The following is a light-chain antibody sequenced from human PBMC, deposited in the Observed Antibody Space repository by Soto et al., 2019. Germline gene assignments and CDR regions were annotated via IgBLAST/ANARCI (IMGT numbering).Light chain of an antibody. Sequence: EIVLTQSPATLSLSPGARAPLPGRASADVSSSYVAWYKQKSGLGHRILIHDESSRATGITDRFSGSASGTEFTLTISRLQSEELAVYYCQQYSNWQLPVGGVTKVEIK. V-gene: IGKV3D-20*01. CDR1: ADVSSSY. CDR3: QQYSNWQLP. CDR2: DES. J-gene: IGKJ4*01.